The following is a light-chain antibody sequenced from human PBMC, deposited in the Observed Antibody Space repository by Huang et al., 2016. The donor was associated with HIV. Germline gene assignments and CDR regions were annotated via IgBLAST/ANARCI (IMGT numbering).Light chain of an antibody. V-gene: IGKV1-27*01. CDR3: QKYDSAPRT. CDR2: GAS. J-gene: IGKJ1*01. CDR1: HDISTF. Sequence: DIKMTQSPPSLSASIGDRVTLSCRASHDISTFLAWYQQKPGSPPKLLIYGASIVQSGVPSRFSGSGSGTDFTLTINSLQPEDVAKYYCQKYDSAPRTFGQGTRVEVK.